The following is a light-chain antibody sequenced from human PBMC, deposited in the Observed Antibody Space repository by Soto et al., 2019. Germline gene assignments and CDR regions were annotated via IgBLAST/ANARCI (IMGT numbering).Light chain of an antibody. CDR1: SSDVGGYNF. J-gene: IGLJ1*01. CDR3: SSYTASSTPWV. CDR2: DVS. Sequence: HSALTQPASVSGLPGQSITLPCTGTSSDVGGYNFVSWYQQNPGKAPKLMIYDVSNRPSGVSNRFSGSKSGNTASLTISGLQAEDEADYYCSSYTASSTPWVFGTGTKVTVL. V-gene: IGLV2-14*01.